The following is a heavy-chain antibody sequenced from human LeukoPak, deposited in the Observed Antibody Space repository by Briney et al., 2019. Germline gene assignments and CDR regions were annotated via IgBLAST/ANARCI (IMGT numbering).Heavy chain of an antibody. CDR1: GYTFTSYG. CDR3: ARVDTPYYYYGMDV. D-gene: IGHD5-18*01. V-gene: IGHV1-18*01. Sequence: ASVKVSCKASGYTFTSYGISWVRQAPGQGPEWMGWISAYNGNTNYAQKLQGRVTMTTDTSTSTAYMELRSLRSDDTAVYYCARVDTPYYYYGMDVWGQGTTVTVSS. J-gene: IGHJ6*02. CDR2: ISAYNGNT.